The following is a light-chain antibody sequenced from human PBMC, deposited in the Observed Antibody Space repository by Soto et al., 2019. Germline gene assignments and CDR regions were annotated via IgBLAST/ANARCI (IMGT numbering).Light chain of an antibody. CDR2: AAS. V-gene: IGKV1-39*01. CDR3: QQGYTTPIT. J-gene: IGKJ5*01. Sequence: IQMTPSPSSLSASVGDRVIITCRASQTISSHLNWYQQKPGKAPNLLVYAASSLQSGVPSRFTGSGSGTDFTLTISSLQPEDFATYFCQQGYTTPITFGQGTRLEN. CDR1: QTISSH.